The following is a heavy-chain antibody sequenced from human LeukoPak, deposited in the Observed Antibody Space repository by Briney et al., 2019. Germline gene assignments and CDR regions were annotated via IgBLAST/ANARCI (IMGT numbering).Heavy chain of an antibody. CDR2: MYYSGST. CDR3: ARERFGARTFQY. J-gene: IGHJ4*02. V-gene: IGHV4-39*07. Sequence: SETLSLTCTVSGGSISSSGYYWGWIRQPPGKGLEWIGSMYYSGSTYYNPSLKSRVTISVDTSKNHFSLKLSSVTAADTATYHCARERFGARTFQYWGQGILVTVSS. CDR1: GGSISSSGYY. D-gene: IGHD3-3*01.